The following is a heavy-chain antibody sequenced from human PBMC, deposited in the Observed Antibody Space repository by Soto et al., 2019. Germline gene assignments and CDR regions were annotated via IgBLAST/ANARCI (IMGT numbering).Heavy chain of an antibody. Sequence: EVQLVESGGGLVQPGRSLRLSCAASGFTFDDYAMHWVRQAPGKGLEWVSGISWNSGSIGYADSVKGRFTISRDNAKNSLYLQMNSLRAEDTALYYCAKDMGLNDYGDYGYFEYWGQGTLVTVSS. CDR2: ISWNSGSI. CDR1: GFTFDDYA. D-gene: IGHD4-17*01. V-gene: IGHV3-9*01. CDR3: AKDMGLNDYGDYGYFEY. J-gene: IGHJ4*02.